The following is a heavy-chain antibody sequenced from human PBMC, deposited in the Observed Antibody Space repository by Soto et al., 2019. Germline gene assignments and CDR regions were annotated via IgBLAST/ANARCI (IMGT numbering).Heavy chain of an antibody. CDR3: AAELGNSGYDGHDY. Sequence: QVQLVESGGGVVQPGRSLRLSCAASGFTFSSCAMHWVRQAPGKGLEWVAVIIYDGSDKYYAESVQGRFTISRDNSKNTLYLQMNSLRPEDTAVYFCAAELGNSGYDGHDYWGQGTRVTVSS. D-gene: IGHD5-12*01. V-gene: IGHV3-30-3*01. J-gene: IGHJ4*02. CDR1: GFTFSSCA. CDR2: IIYDGSDK.